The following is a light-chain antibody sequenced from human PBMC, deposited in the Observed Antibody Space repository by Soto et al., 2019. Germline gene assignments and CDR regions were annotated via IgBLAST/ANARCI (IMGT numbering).Light chain of an antibody. CDR3: QQYNNWPPFT. J-gene: IGKJ3*01. CDR2: GAS. Sequence: EIVMTQSPATLSVSPGERATLSCRASQSVSSNLALYQQKPGQAPRLLIYGASTRATDIPARFSGSGSGTEFTLTISSLQSEDFAVYYCQQYNNWPPFTFGPGTKVDIK. CDR1: QSVSSN. V-gene: IGKV3-15*01.